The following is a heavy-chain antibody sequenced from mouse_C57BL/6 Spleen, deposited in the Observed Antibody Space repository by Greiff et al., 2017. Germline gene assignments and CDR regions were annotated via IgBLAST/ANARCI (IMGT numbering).Heavy chain of an antibody. V-gene: IGHV1-82*01. D-gene: IGHD2-4*01. CDR3: ARHYDYGASYAMDY. CDR2: IYPGDGDT. Sequence: QVQLQQSGPELVKPGASVKISCKASGYAFSSSWMNWVKQRPGKGLEWIGRIYPGDGDTNYNGKFKGKATLTADKSSSTAYMQLSSLTSEDSAVYFCARHYDYGASYAMDYWGQGTSVTVSS. J-gene: IGHJ4*01. CDR1: GYAFSSSW.